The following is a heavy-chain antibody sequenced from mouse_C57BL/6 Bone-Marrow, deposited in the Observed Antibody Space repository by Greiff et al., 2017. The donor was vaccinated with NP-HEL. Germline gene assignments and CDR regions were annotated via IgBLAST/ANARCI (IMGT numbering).Heavy chain of an antibody. CDR1: GFTFSDFY. Sequence: EVQGVESGGGLVQSGRSLRLSCATSGFTFSDFYMEWVRQAPGKGLEWIAASRNKANDYTTEYSASVKGRFIVSRDTSQSILYLQMNALRAEDTAIYYCARDEAAQAIFAYWGQGTLVTVSA. V-gene: IGHV7-1*01. J-gene: IGHJ3*01. CDR2: SRNKANDYTT. D-gene: IGHD3-2*02. CDR3: ARDEAAQAIFAY.